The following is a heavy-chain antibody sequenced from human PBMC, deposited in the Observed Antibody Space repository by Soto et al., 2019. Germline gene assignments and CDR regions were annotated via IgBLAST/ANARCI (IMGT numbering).Heavy chain of an antibody. CDR3: ARPEYSSSSYGMDV. CDR1: GFSISYYW. CDR2: IKEDGGVK. Sequence: GGSLRLSCTASVSGFSISYYWMSWARQAPGKGLEWVAHIKEDGGVKLYADSVEGRFTISRDNAKNSLYLEMNSLRDEDTAVYYCARPEYSSSSYGMDVWGQGTTVTVSS. J-gene: IGHJ6*02. D-gene: IGHD6-6*01. V-gene: IGHV3-7*03.